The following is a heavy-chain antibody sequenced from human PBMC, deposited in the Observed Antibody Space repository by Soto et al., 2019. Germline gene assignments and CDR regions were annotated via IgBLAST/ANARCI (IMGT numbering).Heavy chain of an antibody. CDR1: GDSISGSPYF. D-gene: IGHD6-13*01. V-gene: IGHV4-39*01. Sequence: QVQLQESGPGLVMPSETLSLTCTVSGDSISGSPYFWGWIRQPPGKRLEWIGSIFYDGYTLYPPSLQSRVTIYVDTSKNQFSLNLTSVAAADTAIYFCARLQAAVPHYWGQGILVTVSS. CDR2: IFYDGYT. J-gene: IGHJ4*02. CDR3: ARLQAAVPHY.